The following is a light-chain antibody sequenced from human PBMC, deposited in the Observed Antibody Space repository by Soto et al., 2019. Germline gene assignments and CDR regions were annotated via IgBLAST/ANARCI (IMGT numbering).Light chain of an antibody. CDR3: CTFTSSTTDV. J-gene: IGLJ1*01. CDR1: SSDVGAYNY. Sequence: QSALTQPASLSGSPGQSITISCTGTSSDVGAYNYVSWYQQHPGKAPKLMIYDVSSRPSGVSNRFSGTKSGYTASLTISGLQAEDDADYYCCTFTSSTTDVFGTGTKLTV. V-gene: IGLV2-14*01. CDR2: DVS.